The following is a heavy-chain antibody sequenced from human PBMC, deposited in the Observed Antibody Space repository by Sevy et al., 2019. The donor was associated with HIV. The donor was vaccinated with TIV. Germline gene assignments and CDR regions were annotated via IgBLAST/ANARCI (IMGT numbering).Heavy chain of an antibody. J-gene: IGHJ4*02. D-gene: IGHD3-22*01. Sequence: GESLKISCKGSGYSFTSHWIGWVRHMPGKGLEWMGIIYPDDSDTRYSPSFQGQVTFSADKSISTAYLQWSSLKASDTAMYYCAISRSGYFDSSGYYIYWGPGTLVTVSS. CDR3: AISRSGYFDSSGYYIY. CDR2: IYPDDSDT. V-gene: IGHV5-51*01. CDR1: GYSFTSHW.